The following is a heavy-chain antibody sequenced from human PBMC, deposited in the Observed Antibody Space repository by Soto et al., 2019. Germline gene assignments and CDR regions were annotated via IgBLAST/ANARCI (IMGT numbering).Heavy chain of an antibody. V-gene: IGHV1-18*01. D-gene: IGHD4-17*01. CDR2: ISTYNGNT. Sequence: ASVKVSCKASGYSFTTSGITWVRQAPGQGLEWMGRISTYNGNTNYAQKLRDRVALTTDTSTSTAYMELRSLRSDDTAVYYCARRLYGDYDYWGQGTLVTVSS. CDR1: GYSFTTSG. J-gene: IGHJ4*02. CDR3: ARRLYGDYDY.